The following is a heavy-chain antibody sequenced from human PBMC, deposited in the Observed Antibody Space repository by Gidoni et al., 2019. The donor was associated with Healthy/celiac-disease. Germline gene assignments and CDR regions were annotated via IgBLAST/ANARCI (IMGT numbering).Heavy chain of an antibody. CDR1: GGSFSGYY. Sequence: QVQLQQWGAGLLKPSETRSLTCAVNGGSFSGYYWSWIRQPPGKEPEWIGEINHSGSTNYNPSLKSRVTISVDTSKNQFSLKLSSVTAADTAVYYGARLRRGWGYFDYWGQGTLVTVSS. V-gene: IGHV4-34*01. J-gene: IGHJ4*02. D-gene: IGHD7-27*01. CDR3: ARLRRGWGYFDY. CDR2: INHSGST.